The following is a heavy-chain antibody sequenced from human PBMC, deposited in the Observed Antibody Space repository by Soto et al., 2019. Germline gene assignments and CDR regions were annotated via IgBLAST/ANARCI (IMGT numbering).Heavy chain of an antibody. Sequence: PSETLSLTCTVSGRSISSGDYYWSWIRQPPGKGLEWIGYIYYSGSTYYNPSLKSRVTISVDTSKNQFSLKLSSVTAADTAVYYCVSVCIRTTCYPFHLSGQGTLVTGSS. J-gene: IGHJ5*02. V-gene: IGHV4-30-4*01. CDR1: GRSISSGDYY. CDR2: IYYSGST. D-gene: IGHD2-2*01. CDR3: VSVCIRTTCYPFHL.